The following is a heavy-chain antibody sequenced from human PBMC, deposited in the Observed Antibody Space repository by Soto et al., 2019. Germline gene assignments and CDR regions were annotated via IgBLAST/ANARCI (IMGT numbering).Heavy chain of an antibody. D-gene: IGHD2-15*01. CDR1: GGSFSGYY. CDR2: INHSGST. J-gene: IGHJ6*02. Sequence: SETLSLTCAVYGGSFSGYYWSWIRQPPGKGLEWIGEINHSGSTNYHPSLKSRVTISVDTSKNQFSLKLSSVTAADTAVYYCARSRGYCSGGSCYRYGMDVWGQGTTVTVSS. V-gene: IGHV4-34*01. CDR3: ARSRGYCSGGSCYRYGMDV.